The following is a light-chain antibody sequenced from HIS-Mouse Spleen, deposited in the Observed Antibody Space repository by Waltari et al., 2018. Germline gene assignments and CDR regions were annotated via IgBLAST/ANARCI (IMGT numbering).Light chain of an antibody. V-gene: IGLV2-11*01. Sequence: QSALTQPRSVSGSPGQSVTISCTGTSSDVGGYNYVSWYQQHPGKAPKLMMYDVSKGPSGGPDRVSGSKSGNTASLTISGLQAEDEADYYCCSYAGSYGVFGGGTKLTVL. CDR2: DVS. J-gene: IGLJ3*02. CDR1: SSDVGGYNY. CDR3: CSYAGSYGV.